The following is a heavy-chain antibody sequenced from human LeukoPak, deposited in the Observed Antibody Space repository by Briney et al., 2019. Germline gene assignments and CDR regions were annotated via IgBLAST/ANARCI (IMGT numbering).Heavy chain of an antibody. CDR2: IYSGGST. D-gene: IGHD7-27*01. Sequence: GGSLRLSCAASGFTVSSNYMSWIRQAPGKGLEWVSVIYSGGSTYYDDSVKGRFTISRDNSKNTLSLQMNSPRAEDTAVYYCGRVKANWGWYLDYWGQGTLVTVSS. J-gene: IGHJ4*02. CDR1: GFTVSSNY. CDR3: GRVKANWGWYLDY. V-gene: IGHV3-53*01.